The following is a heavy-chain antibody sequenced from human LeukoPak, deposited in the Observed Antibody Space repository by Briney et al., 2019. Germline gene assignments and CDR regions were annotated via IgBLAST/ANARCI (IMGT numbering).Heavy chain of an antibody. CDR1: GGSFSGYY. V-gene: IGHV4-34*01. CDR2: INHSGST. CDR3: ARRYAHRRGYYLYYFDY. J-gene: IGHJ4*02. D-gene: IGHD3-22*01. Sequence: SETLSLTCAVYGGSFSGYYWSWIRQPPGKGLEWIGEINHSGSTNYNPSLKSRVTISVDTSKNQFSLKLSSVTAADTAVYYCARRYAHRRGYYLYYFDYWGQGTLVTVSS.